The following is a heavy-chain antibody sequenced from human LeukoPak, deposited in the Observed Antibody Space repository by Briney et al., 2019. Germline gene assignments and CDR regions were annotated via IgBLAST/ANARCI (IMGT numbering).Heavy chain of an antibody. V-gene: IGHV4-59*08. J-gene: IGHJ3*02. CDR2: IYYSGST. Sequence: SETLSLTCTVSGGSLSSYYWSWIRQPPGKGLEWIGYIYYSGSTNYNPSLKSRVTISVDTSKNQFSLKLSSVTATDTAVYYCAGSWLSDDAFDIWGQGTMVTVSS. CDR1: GGSLSSYY. CDR3: AGSWLSDDAFDI. D-gene: IGHD6-13*01.